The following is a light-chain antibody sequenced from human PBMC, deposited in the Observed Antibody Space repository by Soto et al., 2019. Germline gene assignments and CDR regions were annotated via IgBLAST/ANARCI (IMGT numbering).Light chain of an antibody. Sequence: EIVLTQSPCTLSLSAGERATLSWRASQSVSSKYLAWYQQNHGQAPKPLIYGASSGATGIPDRFSGSWSGTDFNLTISRLEPEDFAVYYCQQYGSLSWTFGQGTKVDIK. CDR3: QQYGSLSWT. CDR2: GAS. V-gene: IGKV3-20*01. CDR1: QSVSSKY. J-gene: IGKJ1*01.